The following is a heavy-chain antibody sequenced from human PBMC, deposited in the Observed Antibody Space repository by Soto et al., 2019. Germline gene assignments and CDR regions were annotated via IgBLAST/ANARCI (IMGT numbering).Heavy chain of an antibody. V-gene: IGHV4-59*12. CDR3: AAGIPYYYYGMDV. CDR2: ISYSGST. D-gene: IGHD1-20*01. J-gene: IGHJ6*02. Sequence: PSETLSLTCTVSGGPIADYYWVWIRQPPGQGLEWIGFISYSGSTNYNPSLKSRVTISVDTSKNQFSLKLSSVTAADTAVYYCAAGIPYYYYGMDVWGQGTTVTVSS. CDR1: GGPIADYY.